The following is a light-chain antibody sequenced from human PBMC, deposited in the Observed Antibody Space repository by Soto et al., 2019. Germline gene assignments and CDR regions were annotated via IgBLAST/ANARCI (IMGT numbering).Light chain of an antibody. J-gene: IGLJ2*01. V-gene: IGLV1-51*01. CDR2: DNS. CDR3: ATWDSSLSAGV. Sequence: QSVLTQPPSVSAAPGQVVTISCSGSSSNIGNNYVSWYQQLPGTAPKLLIYDNSERPSGIPDRFSGSKSGTSATLGITGLQTGDEADYYCATWDSSLSAGVFGGGTKLTVL. CDR1: SSNIGNNY.